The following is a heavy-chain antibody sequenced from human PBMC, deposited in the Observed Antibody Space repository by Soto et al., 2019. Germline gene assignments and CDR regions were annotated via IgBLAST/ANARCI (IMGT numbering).Heavy chain of an antibody. V-gene: IGHV6-1*01. CDR2: RYYRSKCNT. CDR3: DSEWSVRSSCYFDY. CDR1: VDSASSNSAA. Sequence: SQTLSLTRAISVDSASSNSAAWNWITQSPSRGVERLGRRYYRSKCNTDYAVSVNSQISINPDTSKNKFSLHLNSMTPEAAAMSFCDSEWSVRSSCYFDYWGQGTLVTVSS. D-gene: IGHD6-13*01. J-gene: IGHJ4*02.